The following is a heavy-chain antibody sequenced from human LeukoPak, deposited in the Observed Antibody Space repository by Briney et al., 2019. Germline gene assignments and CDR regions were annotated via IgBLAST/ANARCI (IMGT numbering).Heavy chain of an antibody. Sequence: GGSLRLSCAASGFTFSNYWMSRVRQAPGKGLEWVANIKQDGSEKYYVDSVKGRFTISRDNAKNSLYLQMNSLRAEDTAVYYCARGRGDSSSWYFDYWGQGSLVTVSS. CDR1: GFTFSNYW. CDR3: ARGRGDSSSWYFDY. J-gene: IGHJ4*02. CDR2: IKQDGSEK. V-gene: IGHV3-7*01. D-gene: IGHD6-13*01.